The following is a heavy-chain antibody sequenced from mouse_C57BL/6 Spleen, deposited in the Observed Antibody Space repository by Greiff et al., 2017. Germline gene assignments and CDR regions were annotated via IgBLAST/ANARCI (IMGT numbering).Heavy chain of an antibody. V-gene: IGHV1-80*01. J-gene: IGHJ1*03. Sequence: VQLQESGAELVKPGASVKISCKASGYAFSSYWMNWVKQRPGKGLEWIGQIYPGDGDTNYNGTFKGKATLTADKSSSTAYMQLSSLTSEDSAVYFCASPSTVVATDWYFDVWGTGTTVTVSS. CDR2: IYPGDGDT. D-gene: IGHD1-1*01. CDR1: GYAFSSYW. CDR3: ASPSTVVATDWYFDV.